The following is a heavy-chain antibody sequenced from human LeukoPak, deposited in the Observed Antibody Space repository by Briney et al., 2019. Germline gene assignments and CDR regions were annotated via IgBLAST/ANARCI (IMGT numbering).Heavy chain of an antibody. Sequence: ASVKVSCKASGYTFTRFGISWVRQAPGQGLEWRGWISTSNGLTQYAQKFQGRVTVSTDTSTSTAYMELRSLRSDDTAIYFCARPRMGSTLYYFDSWGQGTLVTVSS. D-gene: IGHD2-2*02. V-gene: IGHV1-18*01. J-gene: IGHJ4*02. CDR2: ISTSNGLT. CDR3: ARPRMGSTLYYFDS. CDR1: GYTFTRFG.